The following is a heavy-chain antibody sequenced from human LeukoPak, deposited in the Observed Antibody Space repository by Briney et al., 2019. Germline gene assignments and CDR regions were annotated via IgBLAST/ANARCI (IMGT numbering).Heavy chain of an antibody. V-gene: IGHV1-69*05. D-gene: IGHD6-6*01. Sequence: GSSVKVSCKASGGTFSSYAISWVRQAPGQGVEWMGGIIPIFGTANYAQKFQGRVTITTDESTSTAYMELSSLRSEDTAVYYCARAERVAARPDAFDIWGQGTMVTVSS. J-gene: IGHJ3*02. CDR3: ARAERVAARPDAFDI. CDR1: GGTFSSYA. CDR2: IIPIFGTA.